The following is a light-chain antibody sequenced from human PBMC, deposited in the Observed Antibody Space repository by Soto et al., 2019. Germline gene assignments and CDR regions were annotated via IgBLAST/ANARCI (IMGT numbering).Light chain of an antibody. J-gene: IGKJ5*01. Sequence: DIQMTQSPSILSASVGDRVTITCRASQGVSSWLAWFQQEPGKAPKLLIYDASSLQSGVPSRFRGSGSGTDFTFTISRLQPEDIATYYCQQYENLPTFGQGTRLEIK. V-gene: IGKV1-12*01. CDR1: QGVSSW. CDR2: DAS. CDR3: QQYENLPT.